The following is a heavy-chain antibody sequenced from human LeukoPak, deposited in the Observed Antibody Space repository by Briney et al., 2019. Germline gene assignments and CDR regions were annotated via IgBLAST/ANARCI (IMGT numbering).Heavy chain of an antibody. J-gene: IGHJ4*02. Sequence: GGSLRLSCAASGWTFSSYAMSRVRQAPGKGLEWVSAISGSGGSTYYADSVKGRFTISRDNSKNTLYLQMNSLRAEDTAVYYCAKGGYGSGSYPFDYWGQGTLVTVSS. CDR1: GWTFSSYA. CDR2: ISGSGGST. CDR3: AKGGYGSGSYPFDY. V-gene: IGHV3-23*01. D-gene: IGHD3-10*01.